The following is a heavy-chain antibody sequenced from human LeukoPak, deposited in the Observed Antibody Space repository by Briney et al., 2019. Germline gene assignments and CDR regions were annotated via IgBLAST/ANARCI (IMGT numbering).Heavy chain of an antibody. CDR1: GGPFRDYA. Sequence: PSETLSLTCAVYGGPFRDYALSWIRQPPGKGLEWVGYIHHSGTTNYNPSPTSRVSISVDTSKDQFSLKVTSVTAADTSVYYCARRRGIAAAGNPLYYNFYYMDVWGKGTTLTVPS. D-gene: IGHD6-13*01. J-gene: IGHJ6*03. V-gene: IGHV4-34*01. CDR3: ARRRGIAAAGNPLYYNFYYMDV. CDR2: IHHSGTT.